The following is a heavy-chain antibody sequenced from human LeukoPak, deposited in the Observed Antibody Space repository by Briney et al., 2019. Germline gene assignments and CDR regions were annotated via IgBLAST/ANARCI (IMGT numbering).Heavy chain of an antibody. D-gene: IGHD2-2*01. CDR2: IYYIGST. J-gene: IGHJ3*02. Sequence: SETLSLTCTVSGGSISSYFWSWIRQPPGKGLEWIGYIYYIGSTNYNPSLKSRVTISVDTSKNQFSLKLSSVTAADTAVYYCARLKPSTGAFDIWGQGTMVTVSS. V-gene: IGHV4-59*08. CDR3: ARLKPSTGAFDI. CDR1: GGSISSYF.